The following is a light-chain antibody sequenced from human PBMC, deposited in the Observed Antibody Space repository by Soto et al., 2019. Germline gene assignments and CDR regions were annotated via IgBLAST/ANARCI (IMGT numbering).Light chain of an antibody. CDR1: QSVSSSY. CDR3: QQYGSSPWT. CDR2: GAS. V-gene: IGKV3-20*01. J-gene: IGKJ1*01. Sequence: EIVLTQSPGTLSLSPGERATLSCRASQSVSSSYLAGYQQKPGQAPRPLIYGASSRAIGIPDRFSGRGSGTHFTLTISRLEPEDFAVYYCQQYGSSPWTFGQGNKVEIK.